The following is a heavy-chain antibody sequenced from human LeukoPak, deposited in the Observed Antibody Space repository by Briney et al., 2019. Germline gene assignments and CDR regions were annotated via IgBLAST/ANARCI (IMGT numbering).Heavy chain of an antibody. CDR3: ARGRGYSYGYPGYFDY. Sequence: GGSLRLSCAASGFTFSSYSMNWVRQAPGKGLEWVSYISSSSSYIYYADSVKGRFTISRDNAKNSLYLQMNSLRAEDTAVYYCARGRGYSYGYPGYFDYWGQGTLVTVSS. D-gene: IGHD5-18*01. V-gene: IGHV3-21*05. CDR2: ISSSSSYI. CDR1: GFTFSSYS. J-gene: IGHJ4*02.